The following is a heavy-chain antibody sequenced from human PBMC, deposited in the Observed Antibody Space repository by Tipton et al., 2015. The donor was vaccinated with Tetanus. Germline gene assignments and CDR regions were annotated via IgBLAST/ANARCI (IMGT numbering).Heavy chain of an antibody. J-gene: IGHJ4*02. Sequence: SGFIFNSYGIHWVRQAPGKGLEWVAVTWSHGGNIYYADSVKGRCAVSRDNSKNTVYLQMNSLSAEDTAVYYCARDGDTSGHYGIFDSWGQGTLLIVSS. D-gene: IGHD3-22*01. CDR2: TWSHGGNI. CDR1: GFIFNSYG. CDR3: ARDGDTSGHYGIFDS. V-gene: IGHV3-33*01.